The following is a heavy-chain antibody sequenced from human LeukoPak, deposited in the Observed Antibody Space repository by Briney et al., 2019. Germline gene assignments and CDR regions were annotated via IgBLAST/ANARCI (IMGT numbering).Heavy chain of an antibody. J-gene: IGHJ5*02. CDR3: AHRLWDGSYYTSGGVTRIPYFDL. Sequence: SGPTLVNPTQTLTLTFSFSGFSLPSRDVGVAWIRQSPVKALEWRTLYDWDDDKHYSPTLKSRLSITKDTSHNRVVLTMTNMDPVDTATYYCAHRLWDGSYYTSGGVTRIPYFDLWGPGILVTVSS. D-gene: IGHD3-10*01. V-gene: IGHV2-5*02. CDR1: GFSLPSRDVG. CDR2: YDWDDDK.